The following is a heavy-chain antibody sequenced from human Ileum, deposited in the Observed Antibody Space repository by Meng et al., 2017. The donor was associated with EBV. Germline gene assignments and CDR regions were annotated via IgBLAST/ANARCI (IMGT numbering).Heavy chain of an antibody. Sequence: QVQLQESRTGRVKPSGTLSLTCAVSGGYISSSNWWRWVRKPPGKGLEWIGEIYHSGSTNYNPSLKSRVTISVDKSKNQFSLNLSSVTAADTAVYYCARVGQWLPIDYWGQGTLVTVSS. CDR3: ARVGQWLPIDY. D-gene: IGHD6-19*01. CDR2: IYHSGST. J-gene: IGHJ4*02. CDR1: GGYISSSNW. V-gene: IGHV4-4*02.